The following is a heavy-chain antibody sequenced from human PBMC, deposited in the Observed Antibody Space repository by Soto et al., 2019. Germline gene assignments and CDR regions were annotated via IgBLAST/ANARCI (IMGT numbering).Heavy chain of an antibody. D-gene: IGHD2-8*01. Sequence: PSETLSLTCAVYGGSFSGYYCSWIRQPPGKGLEWIGEINHSGSTNYNPSLKSRVTISVDTSKNQFSLKLSSVTAADTAVYYCARVYAYYFDFWGQGTLVTVSS. CDR2: INHSGST. V-gene: IGHV4-34*01. CDR3: ARVYAYYFDF. CDR1: GGSFSGYY. J-gene: IGHJ4*02.